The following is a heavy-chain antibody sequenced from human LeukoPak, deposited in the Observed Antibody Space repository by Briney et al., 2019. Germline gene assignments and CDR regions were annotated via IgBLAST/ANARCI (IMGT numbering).Heavy chain of an antibody. V-gene: IGHV1-69*13. CDR3: AREGSGYYSYYFYY. J-gene: IGHJ4*02. CDR1: GGTFSSYA. CDR2: IIPIFGTA. Sequence: VASVKVSCKASGGTFSSYAISWVRQAPGQGLEWMGGIIPIFGTANYAQKFQGRVTITADESTSTAYMELSSLRSEDTAVYYCAREGSGYYSYYFYYWGQGTLVTVSS. D-gene: IGHD3-22*01.